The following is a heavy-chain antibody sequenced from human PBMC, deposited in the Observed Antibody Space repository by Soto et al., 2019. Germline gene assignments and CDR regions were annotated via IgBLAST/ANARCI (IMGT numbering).Heavy chain of an antibody. D-gene: IGHD1-26*01. J-gene: IGHJ6*02. CDR1: GFTFGDYA. CDR3: TRGFYDDSGSA. Sequence: GGSLRLSCTASGFTFGDYAMSWVRQAPGKGLEWVGFIRSKAYGGTTEYAASVKGRFTISRDDSKSIAYLQMNSLKTEDTAVYYCTRGFYDDSGSAWGQGTTVTVSS. CDR2: IRSKAYGGTT. V-gene: IGHV3-49*04.